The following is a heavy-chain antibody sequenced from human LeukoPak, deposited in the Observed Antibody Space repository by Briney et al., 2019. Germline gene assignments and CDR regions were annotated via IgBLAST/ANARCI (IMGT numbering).Heavy chain of an antibody. CDR3: ARGIYCTNGVCYTGRSYYFDH. J-gene: IGHJ4*02. CDR2: INHSGST. D-gene: IGHD2-8*01. CDR1: GGSFSGYY. Sequence: SETLSLTCAVYGGSFSGYYWSWIRQPPGKGLEWIGEINHSGSTNYNPSLKSRVTISVDTSKNQFSLKLSSVTAADTAVYYCARGIYCTNGVCYTGRSYYFDHWGQGTLVTVSS. V-gene: IGHV4-34*01.